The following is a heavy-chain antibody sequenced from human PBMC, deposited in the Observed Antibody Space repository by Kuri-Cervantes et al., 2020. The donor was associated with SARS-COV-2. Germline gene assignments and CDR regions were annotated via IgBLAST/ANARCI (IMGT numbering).Heavy chain of an antibody. CDR3: ARDLIAAAGQYYYYGMDV. J-gene: IGHJ6*02. CDR1: GGSISSYY. Sequence: SETLSLTCTVSGGSISSYYWSWILQPAGKGLEWIGRIYTSGRTNYNPSLKSRVTMSVDTSKNQFSLKLSSVTAADTAVYYCARDLIAAAGQYYYYGMDVWGQGTTVTVSS. CDR2: IYTSGRT. V-gene: IGHV4-4*07. D-gene: IGHD6-13*01.